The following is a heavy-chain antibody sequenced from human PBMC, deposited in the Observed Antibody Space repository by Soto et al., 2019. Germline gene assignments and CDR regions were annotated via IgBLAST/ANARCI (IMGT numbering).Heavy chain of an antibody. D-gene: IGHD2-2*01. CDR2: IKSDGTST. CDR3: VRDRSTCKDY. Sequence: EVQLVESGGGSVQPGGSLRLSCAASGFTFSSYWMHWVRQVPGKRLVWVSRIKSDGTSTDYADSVKGRFTISRDNAKNRLYLQMNSLRVEDTAVYYCVRDRSTCKDYWGQGTLVTVSS. V-gene: IGHV3-74*01. J-gene: IGHJ4*02. CDR1: GFTFSSYW.